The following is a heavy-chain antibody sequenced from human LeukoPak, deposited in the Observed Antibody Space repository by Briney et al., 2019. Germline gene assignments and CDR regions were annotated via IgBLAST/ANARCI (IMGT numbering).Heavy chain of an antibody. CDR3: ASSAPTATPRRHYYYYMDV. CDR1: GGSTNNYY. V-gene: IGHV4-4*07. J-gene: IGHJ6*03. Sequence: PSETLSLTCTVSGGSTNNYYWSWIRQPAGKGLEWIGRISTSGTTNYNPSLKSRVTMSVDTSKTQFSLKLSSVTAADTAVYYCASSAPTATPRRHYYYYMDVWGKGTTVTVSS. D-gene: IGHD4-17*01. CDR2: ISTSGTT.